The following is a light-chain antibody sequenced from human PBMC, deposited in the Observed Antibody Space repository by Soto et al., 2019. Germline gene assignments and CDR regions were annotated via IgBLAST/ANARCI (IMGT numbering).Light chain of an antibody. J-gene: IGLJ1*01. Sequence: QSVLTQPPSVSGAPGQRVTISCTGSSSNIGAGYDVHWYQQFPGTAPKLLIYGISNRTSGVPDRFSGSKSGTSASLAITGPQADDEADYYCQSYDSSLSGVFGSGTKLTVL. CDR3: QSYDSSLSGV. V-gene: IGLV1-40*01. CDR2: GIS. CDR1: SSNIGAGYD.